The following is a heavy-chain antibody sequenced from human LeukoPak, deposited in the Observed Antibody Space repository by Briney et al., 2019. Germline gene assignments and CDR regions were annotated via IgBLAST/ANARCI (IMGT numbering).Heavy chain of an antibody. Sequence: GGSLRLSCEASGFTFNGHWMHWVRQAPGKGLVWVSLINGDGSTISYADSVKGRFTISRDNAKNRLYLQMNSLGAEDTALYYCARTRVYCSSTSCYADAIDYWGQGTLVTVSS. CDR1: GFTFNGHW. CDR3: ARTRVYCSSTSCYADAIDY. D-gene: IGHD2-2*01. V-gene: IGHV3-74*01. CDR2: INGDGSTI. J-gene: IGHJ4*02.